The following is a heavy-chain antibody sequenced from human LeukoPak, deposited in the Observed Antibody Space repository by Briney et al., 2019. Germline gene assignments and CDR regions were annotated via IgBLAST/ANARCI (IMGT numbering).Heavy chain of an antibody. J-gene: IGHJ4*02. Sequence: QPGGSLRLSCAASGFTFSSYAMSWVRLAPGKGLEWVSGISGGGGSTYYADSVKGRFTISRDNSKNTLFLQLNSRRAEDTAVYYCAKDQEGSSYGLFDYWGQGTLVTVSS. CDR3: AKDQEGSSYGLFDY. CDR1: GFTFSSYA. CDR2: ISGGGGST. D-gene: IGHD3-16*01. V-gene: IGHV3-23*01.